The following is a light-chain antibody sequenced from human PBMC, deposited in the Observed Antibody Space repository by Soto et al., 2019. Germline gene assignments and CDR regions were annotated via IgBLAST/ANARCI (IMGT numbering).Light chain of an antibody. V-gene: IGKV1-39*01. CDR2: GTS. CDR3: QQSYSTPRT. CDR1: QTISFS. Sequence: DIQMTQSPSTLSASVGDRVTITCRASQTISFSLAWYQQKPGKAPKLLIFGTSSLQSGVPSRFSGSESGTDFTLTINSLQPDDFATYYCQQSYSTPRTFGQGTRLEIK. J-gene: IGKJ5*01.